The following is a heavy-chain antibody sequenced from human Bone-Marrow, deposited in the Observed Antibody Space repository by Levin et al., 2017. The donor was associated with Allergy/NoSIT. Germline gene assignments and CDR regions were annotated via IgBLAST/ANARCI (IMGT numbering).Heavy chain of an antibody. CDR2: IRDSGTVT. CDR1: GFTFTSYA. V-gene: IGHV3-23*01. Sequence: GESLKISCATSGFTFTSYAMSWVRQAPGKGLEYVSSIRDSGTVTSYADSVKGRFTISRDISRNTLYLEMKGLRAEDTAIYYWSRASGTPCANGVCFRGYYFYGMDVWGQGTTVTV. CDR3: SRASGTPCANGVCFRGYYFYGMDV. D-gene: IGHD2-8*01. J-gene: IGHJ6*02.